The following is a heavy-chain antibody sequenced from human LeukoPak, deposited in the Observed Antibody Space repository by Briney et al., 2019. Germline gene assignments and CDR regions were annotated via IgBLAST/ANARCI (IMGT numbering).Heavy chain of an antibody. CDR3: ARGSSWYDYYYYMDV. Sequence: ASVKVSCKASGYTFTSYYMHWVRQAPGQGLEWMGIINPSGGSTSYAQKFQGRVTITRDMSTSTVYMELSSLRSEDTAVYYCARGSSWYDYYYYMDVWGKGTTVTVSS. CDR1: GYTFTSYY. CDR2: INPSGGST. J-gene: IGHJ6*03. V-gene: IGHV1-46*01. D-gene: IGHD6-13*01.